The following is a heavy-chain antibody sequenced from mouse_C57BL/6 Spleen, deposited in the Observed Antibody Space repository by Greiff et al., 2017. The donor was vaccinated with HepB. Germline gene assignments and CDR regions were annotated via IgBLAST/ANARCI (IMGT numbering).Heavy chain of an antibody. V-gene: IGHV5-17*01. D-gene: IGHD1-1*01. CDR2: ISSGSSTI. J-gene: IGHJ3*01. CDR1: GSTFSDYG. Sequence: EVQLVESGGGLVKPGGSLKLSCAASGSTFSDYGMHWVRQAPEKGLEWVAYISSGSSTIYYADTVKGRFTISRDNAKNTLFLQMTSLRSEDTAMYYCARYYPFAYWGQGTLVTVSA. CDR3: ARYYPFAY.